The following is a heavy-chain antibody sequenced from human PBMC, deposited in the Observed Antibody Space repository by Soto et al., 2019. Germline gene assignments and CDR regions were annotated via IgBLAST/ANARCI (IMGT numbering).Heavy chain of an antibody. CDR1: GGSISSSSYY. D-gene: IGHD4-17*01. CDR2: IYYSGST. J-gene: IGHJ4*02. Sequence: SETLSLTCTVSGGSISSSSYYWGWIRQPPGKGLEWIGSIYYSGSTYYNPSLKSRVTISVDTSKNQFSLKLSSVTAADTAVYYCARLAMGSHGDYVRGFYWGQGTLVTVSS. V-gene: IGHV4-39*01. CDR3: ARLAMGSHGDYVRGFY.